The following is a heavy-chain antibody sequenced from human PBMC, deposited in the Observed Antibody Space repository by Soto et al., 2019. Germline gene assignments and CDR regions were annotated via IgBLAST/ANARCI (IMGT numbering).Heavy chain of an antibody. V-gene: IGHV4-4*02. CDR1: GESRSSNNW. CDR2: IYHSGTT. Sequence: LSVIAAGPGESRSSNNWWIWVRQPPGTGLEWIGGIYHSGTTGYHPSFKSRGTISVDKSKNQFSLKLSSVTAADTAVYYCAGRRDGAGSLDYWGQGTLVTLSS. CDR3: AGRRDGAGSLDY. J-gene: IGHJ4*02. D-gene: IGHD3-10*01.